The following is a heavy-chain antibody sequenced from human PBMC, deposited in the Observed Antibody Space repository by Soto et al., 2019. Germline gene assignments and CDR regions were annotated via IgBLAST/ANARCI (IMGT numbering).Heavy chain of an antibody. CDR2: IWYDGSNK. D-gene: IGHD6-25*01. J-gene: IGHJ6*02. CDR1: GFTFSSYG. Sequence: QVQLVESGGGVVQPGRSLRLSCAASGFTFSSYGMHWVRQAPGKGLEWVAVIWYDGSNKYYADSVKGRFTISRDNSKNTLYLQMNRLRAEDTAVYYCARDLTAYYGMDVWCQGTTVTVSS. V-gene: IGHV3-33*01. CDR3: ARDLTAYYGMDV.